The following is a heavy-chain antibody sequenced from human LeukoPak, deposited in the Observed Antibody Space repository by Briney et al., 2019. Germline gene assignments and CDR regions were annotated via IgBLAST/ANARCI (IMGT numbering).Heavy chain of an antibody. CDR2: ISGSGGST. J-gene: IGHJ4*02. V-gene: IGHV3-23*01. CDR3: AKATTLGLFDY. Sequence: PGASLRLSCAASGFTFSSYAMNWVRQAPGKGLEWVSAISGSGGSTYYADSVKGRFTISRDNSKNTLYLQMDSLRAEDTAVYSCAKATTLGLFDYWGQGTLVTVSS. CDR1: GFTFSSYA. D-gene: IGHD7-27*01.